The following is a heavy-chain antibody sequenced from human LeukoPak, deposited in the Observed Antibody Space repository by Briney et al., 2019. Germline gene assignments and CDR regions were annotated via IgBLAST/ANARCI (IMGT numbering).Heavy chain of an antibody. CDR2: INHSGST. CDR1: GGSFSGYY. J-gene: IGHJ4*02. V-gene: IGHV4-34*01. D-gene: IGHD2-15*01. Sequence: SETLSLTCAVYGGSFSGYYWSWIRQPPGKGLEWIGEINHSGSTNYKPSLKSRVTISADTSKNQFSLKLSSVTAADTAVYYCARGTRDLVVVAATVDYFDYWGQGTLVTVSS. CDR3: ARGTRDLVVVAATVDYFDY.